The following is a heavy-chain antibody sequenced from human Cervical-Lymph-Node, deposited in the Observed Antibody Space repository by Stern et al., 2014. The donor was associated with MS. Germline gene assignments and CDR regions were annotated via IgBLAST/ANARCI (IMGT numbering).Heavy chain of an antibody. D-gene: IGHD4-11*01. J-gene: IGHJ4*02. V-gene: IGHV1-69*01. CDR3: ARAGGSTVGYYVDY. CDR1: GDTFTRHA. Sequence: VQLVESGAAVRKPGSSGKVSCQPSGDTFTRHAINWVRQAPGQGLEWMGGLTPIFGTTNHAQKFRDRVTITADASTNTVYMELNSLRSEDTAVYFCARAGGSTVGYYVDYWGQGTLVTVSS. CDR2: LTPIFGTT.